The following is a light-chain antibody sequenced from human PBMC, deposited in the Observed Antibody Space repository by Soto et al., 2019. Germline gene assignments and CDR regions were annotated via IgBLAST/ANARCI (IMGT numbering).Light chain of an antibody. CDR3: KSYAGSNTYA. CDR2: EVV. Sequence: QSLLTQAPCASGSPGQSFTISCTGTKTDIGVYDFVSWYQHHPGKAPRLIIYEVVQRPSGVPDRFSGSKSGNTASLTVSGLQAADEADYFCKSYAGSNTYAFGSGTKVTVL. J-gene: IGLJ1*01. CDR1: KTDIGVYDF. V-gene: IGLV2-8*01.